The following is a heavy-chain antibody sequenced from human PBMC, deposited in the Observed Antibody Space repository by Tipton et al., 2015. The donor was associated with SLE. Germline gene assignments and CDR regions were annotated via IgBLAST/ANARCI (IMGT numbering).Heavy chain of an antibody. CDR3: ARASGGLAHSGPYPWWFDP. CDR1: GYSISSGYY. J-gene: IGHJ5*02. D-gene: IGHD5-12*01. Sequence: TLSLTCTVSGYSISSGYYWGWIRQPPGKGLEWIGSIYHSGSTYYNPSLKSRVTISVDTSKNQFSLKLSSVTAADTAVYYCARASGGLAHSGPYPWWFDPWGQGTLVTVSS. CDR2: IYHSGST. V-gene: IGHV4-38-2*02.